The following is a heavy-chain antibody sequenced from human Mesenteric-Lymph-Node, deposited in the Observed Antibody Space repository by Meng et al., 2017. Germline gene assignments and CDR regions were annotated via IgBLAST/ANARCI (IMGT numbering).Heavy chain of an antibody. D-gene: IGHD3-3*01. CDR1: GDTVPRGNTA. CDR2: TYYTSKCNY. CDR3: GRCFWKSGFDS. Sequence: QVQLQQPGPGLVKPSQTLSLTCGISGDTVPRGNTAWSWIRQSPAKGLEWLGRTYYTSKCNYDYSVSVRIRISINAATTQCQSSLHLISVTPADTEVYSCGRCFWKSGFDSWGQGTLVTVSS. J-gene: IGHJ5*02. V-gene: IGHV6-1*01.